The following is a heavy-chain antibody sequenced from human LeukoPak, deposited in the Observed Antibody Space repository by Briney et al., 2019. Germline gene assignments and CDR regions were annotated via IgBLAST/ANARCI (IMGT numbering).Heavy chain of an antibody. D-gene: IGHD1-26*01. CDR3: ASISGSYFFDY. CDR1: GGSISSYY. V-gene: IGHV4-59*01. Sequence: SETLSLTCTVSGGSISSYYWSWIRQPPGKGLEWIGYIYYSGSTNYNPSLKSRVTISVDTSKNQFSLKLSSVTAADTAVYYCASISGSYFFDYWGQRTLVTVSS. J-gene: IGHJ4*02. CDR2: IYYSGST.